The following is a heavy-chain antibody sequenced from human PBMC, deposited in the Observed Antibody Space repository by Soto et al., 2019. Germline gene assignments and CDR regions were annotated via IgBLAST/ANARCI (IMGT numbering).Heavy chain of an antibody. CDR1: GFTFSSYT. CDR2: INRGGRT. V-gene: IGHV3-23*01. CDR3: AKDLRPDGVWDFDY. Sequence: EEQLLESGGDLVQPGGSLRLSCAASGFTFSSYTMTWVRQAPGKGLEWVSGINRGGRTYYADSVKGRFTISRDDSKNTLYLQIISLRAEDTAVYYCAKDLRPDGVWDFDYWGQGTLVTVSS. J-gene: IGHJ4*02. D-gene: IGHD4-17*01.